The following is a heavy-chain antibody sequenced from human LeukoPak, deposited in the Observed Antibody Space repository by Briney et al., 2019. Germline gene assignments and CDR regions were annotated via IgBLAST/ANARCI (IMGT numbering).Heavy chain of an antibody. CDR1: GYTFTSYD. Sequence: GASVKVSCKASGYTFTSYDINWVRQATAQGLEWMGWMNPNSGNTGYAQKFQGRVTMTRNTSISTAYMELSSLRSEDTAVYYCARGRYDCWSGYPSDYWGQGTLVTVSS. D-gene: IGHD3-3*01. V-gene: IGHV1-8*01. CDR3: ARGRYDCWSGYPSDY. J-gene: IGHJ4*02. CDR2: MNPNSGNT.